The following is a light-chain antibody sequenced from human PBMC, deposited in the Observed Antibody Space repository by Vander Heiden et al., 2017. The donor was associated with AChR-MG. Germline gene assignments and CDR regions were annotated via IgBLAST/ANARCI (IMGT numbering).Light chain of an antibody. J-gene: IGLJ3*02. CDR1: ALPKQY. Sequence: SYELTQPPSVSVSSGQTARITCSGDALPKQYANWYQQKPGQAPVLVIYKDSERPSGIPERFSGSSSGTTVTLTIGGVQAEDEADYYCQSADSSGSYRVFGGGTKLTVL. V-gene: IGLV3-25*03. CDR3: QSADSSGSYRV. CDR2: KDS.